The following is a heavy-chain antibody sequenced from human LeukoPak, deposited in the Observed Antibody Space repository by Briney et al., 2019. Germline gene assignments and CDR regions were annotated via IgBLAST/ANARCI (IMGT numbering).Heavy chain of an antibody. J-gene: IGHJ3*02. CDR1: GSTFSAYA. Sequence: GGSLRLSCAVSGSTFSAYAMTWVRQAPEKGLEWVSVISGSGGSTYYADSVNGRFTISRDNSKNTPYLQMNSLRVEDTAVYYCAKDRGIGSSWYSGAFDIWGQGTMVTVSS. CDR2: ISGSGGST. CDR3: AKDRGIGSSWYSGAFDI. V-gene: IGHV3-23*01. D-gene: IGHD6-13*01.